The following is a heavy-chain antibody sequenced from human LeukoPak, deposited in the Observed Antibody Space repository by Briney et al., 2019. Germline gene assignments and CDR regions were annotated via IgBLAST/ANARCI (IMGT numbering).Heavy chain of an antibody. CDR1: GFTVSSNF. J-gene: IGHJ4*02. Sequence: GGSLRHSCAASGFTVSSNFMNWARQAPGKGLEWVSLIYSGGSTHYADSVKGRFTISRDNSKNTLYLQMNSLRAEDTAVYYCARGVGSSYYAVYWGQGTLVTVSS. V-gene: IGHV3-66*01. CDR2: IYSGGST. CDR3: ARGVGSSYYAVY. D-gene: IGHD3-22*01.